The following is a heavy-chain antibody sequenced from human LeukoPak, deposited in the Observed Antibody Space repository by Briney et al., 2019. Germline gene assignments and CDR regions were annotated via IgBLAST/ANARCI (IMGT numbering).Heavy chain of an antibody. CDR3: ARNDFWSGYYCDY. J-gene: IGHJ4*02. Sequence: PGGSLRLSGAASGFTVSSNYMSWVRQAPGKGLEWVSVIYSGGSTYYADSVKGRFTISRDNSKNTLYLQMNSLRAEDTAVYYCARNDFWSGYYCDYWCQGTLVTVSS. D-gene: IGHD3-3*01. V-gene: IGHV3-66*01. CDR2: IYSGGST. CDR1: GFTVSSNY.